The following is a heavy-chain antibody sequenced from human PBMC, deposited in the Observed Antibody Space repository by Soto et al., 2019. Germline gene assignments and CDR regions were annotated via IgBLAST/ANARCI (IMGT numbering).Heavy chain of an antibody. CDR2: MNPNSGNT. J-gene: IGHJ4*02. CDR1: GYTFTSYD. V-gene: IGHV1-8*01. CDR3: ARRNGVYFDY. D-gene: IGHD4-17*01. Sequence: ASVKVSCKASGYTFTSYDINWVRQATGQGLEWMGWMNPNSGNTDYAQKFRGRVTMTRDTSIRTAYMELSGLTSEDTAVYYCARRNGVYFDYWGQGTLVTVSS.